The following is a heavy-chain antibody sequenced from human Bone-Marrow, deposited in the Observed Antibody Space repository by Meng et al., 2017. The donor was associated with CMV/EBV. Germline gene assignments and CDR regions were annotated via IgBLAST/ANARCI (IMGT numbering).Heavy chain of an antibody. Sequence: GGSLRLSCAASGFTFSSYAMHWVRQAPGKGLEWVANLKQDGSEKYYVDSVKGRFTISRDNAKNSLYLQMNSLRAEDTAVYYCARQMGYYYDSSGSYYYYGMDVWGQGTTVTVSS. J-gene: IGHJ6*02. V-gene: IGHV3-7*01. D-gene: IGHD3-22*01. CDR2: LKQDGSEK. CDR1: GFTFSSYA. CDR3: ARQMGYYYDSSGSYYYYGMDV.